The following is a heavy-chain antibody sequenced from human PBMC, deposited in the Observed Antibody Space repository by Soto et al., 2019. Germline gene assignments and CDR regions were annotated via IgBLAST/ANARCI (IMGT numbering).Heavy chain of an antibody. D-gene: IGHD2-2*01. V-gene: IGHV4-59*01. CDR2: IYYSGST. Sequence: SETLSLTCTVSGGSISSYYWSWIRQPPGKGLEWIGYIYYSGSTNYNPSLKSRVTISVDTSKNKFSLKLSSVTAAATAVYYFARLNVSCVSTKCHGYYGMDVWGQGTTVTVSS. J-gene: IGHJ6*02. CDR1: GGSISSYY. CDR3: ARLNVSCVSTKCHGYYGMDV.